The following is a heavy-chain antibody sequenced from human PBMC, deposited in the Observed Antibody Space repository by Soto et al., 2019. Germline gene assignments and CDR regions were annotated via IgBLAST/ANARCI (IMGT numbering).Heavy chain of an antibody. CDR2: IWYDGSNK. CDR1: GFTFSSYG. CDR3: ARERLGRYGSGSFYPFDY. D-gene: IGHD3-10*01. V-gene: IGHV3-33*01. J-gene: IGHJ4*02. Sequence: GGSLRLSCAASGFTFSSYGMHWVRQAPGKGLEWVAVIWYDGSNKYYADSVKGRFTISRDNSKNTLYLQMNSLRAEDTAVYYCARERLGRYGSGSFYPFDYWGQGTLVTVSS.